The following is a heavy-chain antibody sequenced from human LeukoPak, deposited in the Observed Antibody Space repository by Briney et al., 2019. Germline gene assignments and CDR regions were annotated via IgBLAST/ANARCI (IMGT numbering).Heavy chain of an antibody. V-gene: IGHV3-23*01. CDR3: ARDLAWGAFDY. CDR1: GFTFRNYG. CDR2: ISPRGCGT. Sequence: GGSLRLSCAASGFTFRNYGMNWVRQAPGKGLEWLSGISPRGCGTYYADSVKGPFTTSRDDSKNTLSLQMNSLTVEDTAVYYCARDLAWGAFDYWGQGTLVTVSS. D-gene: IGHD7-27*01. J-gene: IGHJ4*02.